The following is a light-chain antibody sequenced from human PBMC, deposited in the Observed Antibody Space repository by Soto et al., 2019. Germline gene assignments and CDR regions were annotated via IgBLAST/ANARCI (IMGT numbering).Light chain of an antibody. CDR2: GAS. CDR3: QQYNNWPPWT. CDR1: QSVSSIY. J-gene: IGKJ1*01. V-gene: IGKV3-20*01. Sequence: EIVLTQSPGTLSLSPGERATLSCRASQSVSSIYLAWYQQKPGQAPRLLIYGASSRPTGIPDRFSGSGSGTDFTLTISRLEPEDFAVYYCQQYNNWPPWTFGQGTKVDIK.